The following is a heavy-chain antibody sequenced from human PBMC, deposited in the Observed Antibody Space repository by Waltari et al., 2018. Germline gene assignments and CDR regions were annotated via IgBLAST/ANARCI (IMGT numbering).Heavy chain of an antibody. J-gene: IGHJ2*01. CDR2: IYYSGST. D-gene: IGHD3-3*01. CDR3: ASYSRGGYYTWLGYFDL. V-gene: IGHV4-59*13. CDR1: GGSISSYY. Sequence: TVSGGSISSYYWSWIRQPPGKGLEWIGYIYYSGSTNYNPSLKSRVTISVDTSKNQFSLKLSSVTAADTAVYYCASYSRGGYYTWLGYFDLWGRGTLVTVSS.